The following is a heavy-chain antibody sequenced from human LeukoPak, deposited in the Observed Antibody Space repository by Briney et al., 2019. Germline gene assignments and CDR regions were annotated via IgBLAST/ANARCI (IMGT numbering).Heavy chain of an antibody. CDR1: GGSISSYY. V-gene: IGHV4-59*12. D-gene: IGHD2-2*01. Sequence: SETLSLTCTVSGGSISSYYWSWIRQPPGKGLEWIGYIYYSGSTNYNPSLKSRVTISVDTSKNQFSLKLSSVTAADTAVYYCARDDGYYCSSTSCYYYYYMDVWGKGTTATVSS. CDR3: ARDDGYYCSSTSCYYYYYMDV. J-gene: IGHJ6*03. CDR2: IYYSGST.